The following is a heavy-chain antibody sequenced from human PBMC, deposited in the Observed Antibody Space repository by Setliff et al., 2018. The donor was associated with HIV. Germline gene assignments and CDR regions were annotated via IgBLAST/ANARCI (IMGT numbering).Heavy chain of an antibody. CDR3: ARGNNGYYYDSSGYYH. D-gene: IGHD3-22*01. J-gene: IGHJ5*02. Sequence: PSETLSLTCAVSGGSISNHWWSWFRQPPGKGLEWIAYIQASGITNHKPSLKSRATISVDTSKNQFSLTLSSVTAADTAVYYCARGNNGYYYDSSGYYHWGQGTLVTVSS. CDR2: IQASGIT. V-gene: IGHV4-4*08. CDR1: GGSISNHW.